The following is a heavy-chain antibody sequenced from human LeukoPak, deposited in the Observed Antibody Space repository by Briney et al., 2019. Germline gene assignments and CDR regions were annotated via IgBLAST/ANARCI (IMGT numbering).Heavy chain of an antibody. Sequence: SVKVSCKASGGTFTSYAISWVRQAPGQGLEWMGGIIPIFGTANYAQKFQGRVTITTDASTSTAYMELRSLRSEDTAVYYCASSPLLYYYDSSGYFDYWGQGTLVTVSS. CDR2: IIPIFGTA. CDR1: GGTFTSYA. J-gene: IGHJ4*02. D-gene: IGHD3-22*01. V-gene: IGHV1-69*05. CDR3: ASSPLLYYYDSSGYFDY.